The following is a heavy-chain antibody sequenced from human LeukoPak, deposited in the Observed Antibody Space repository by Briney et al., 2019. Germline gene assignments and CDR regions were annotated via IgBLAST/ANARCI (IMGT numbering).Heavy chain of an antibody. Sequence: SETLSLTCAFSGYSISSGYYWGWIRQPPGKGLEWIGSIYHSGSTYYNPSLKSRVTISVDTSKNQFALKLSSVTAADTAVYYCARDLRVAVAGNSHYYYGMDVWGKGTTVTVSS. D-gene: IGHD6-19*01. CDR3: ARDLRVAVAGNSHYYYGMDV. CDR1: GYSISSGYY. CDR2: IYHSGST. J-gene: IGHJ6*04. V-gene: IGHV4-38-2*02.